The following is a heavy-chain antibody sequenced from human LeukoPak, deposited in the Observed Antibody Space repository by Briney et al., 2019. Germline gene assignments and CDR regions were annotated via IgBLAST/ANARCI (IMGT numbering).Heavy chain of an antibody. V-gene: IGHV1-58*02. CDR2: IVVGSGNT. CDR3: AAPYSSSTGMDV. CDR1: GFTFTSSA. J-gene: IGHJ6*02. D-gene: IGHD6-6*01. Sequence: SVKVSCKASGFTFTSSAMQWVRQARGQRLEWIGWIVVGSGNTNYAQKFQERVTITRDMSTSTAYMELSSLRSEDTAVYCCAAPYSSSTGMDVWGQGTTVTVSS.